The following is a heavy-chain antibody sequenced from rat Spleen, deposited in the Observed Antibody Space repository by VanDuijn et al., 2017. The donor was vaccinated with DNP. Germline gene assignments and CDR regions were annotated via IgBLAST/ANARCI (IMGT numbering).Heavy chain of an antibody. J-gene: IGHJ2*01. D-gene: IGHD1-2*01. CDR2: ISSSGGST. Sequence: EVQLVESGGGLVQPGRSLKISCAASGFTFSNYDMAWVRQAPTKGLEWVASISSSGGSTYHRDSVKGRFTISRDNAENTVYLQMSSLRSEDTATYYCASWAPIAPLSTSNYWGQGVMVTVSS. V-gene: IGHV5S13*01. CDR1: GFTFSNYD. CDR3: ASWAPIAPLSTSNY.